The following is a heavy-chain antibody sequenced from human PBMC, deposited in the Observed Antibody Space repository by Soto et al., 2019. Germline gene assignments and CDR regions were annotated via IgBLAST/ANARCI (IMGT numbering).Heavy chain of an antibody. CDR3: ARVLTGSWNWCDP. CDR1: GFTFSSYW. V-gene: IGHV3-74*01. Sequence: EVQLVESGGGLVQPGESLRLSCAASGFTFSSYWMHWVRQAPGKGLVWVSRINRDGSRTHYADSVKGRFTVSRDNAKKTQDLQMNSLRAEDTAVDYCARVLTGSWNWCDPWGQGTLVTVSS. CDR2: INRDGSRT. D-gene: IGHD6-13*01. J-gene: IGHJ5*02.